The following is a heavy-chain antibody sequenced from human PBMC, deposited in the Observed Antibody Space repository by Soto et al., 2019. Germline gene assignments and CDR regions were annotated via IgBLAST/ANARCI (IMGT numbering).Heavy chain of an antibody. Sequence: GPLRPSCVASRLTFSNYAMAWVRQAPGKGLEWGSTVRGSGETTFYADSGRGRFTISRDNSKSTLYLQMNGLRAEDTAVYYCAKFKDYYYGSGSRTYSQYGMDVWGQGTMVTVAS. CDR1: RLTFSNYA. CDR3: AKFKDYYYGSGSRTYSQYGMDV. J-gene: IGHJ6*02. CDR2: VRGSGETT. D-gene: IGHD3-10*01. V-gene: IGHV3-23*01.